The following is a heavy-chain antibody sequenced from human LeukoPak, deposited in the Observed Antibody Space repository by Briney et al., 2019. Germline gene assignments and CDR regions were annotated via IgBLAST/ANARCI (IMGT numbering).Heavy chain of an antibody. CDR2: INPNSGGT. CDR1: GYTSTGYY. CDR3: ARGSLGSSVAMDV. Sequence: GASVKVSCKASGYTSTGYYMHWVRQAPGQGLEWMGWINPNSGGTNYAQKFQGRVTMTRDTSISTAYMELSRLRSDDTAVYYCARGSLGSSVAMDVWGQGTTVTVSS. J-gene: IGHJ6*02. V-gene: IGHV1-2*02. D-gene: IGHD2-2*01.